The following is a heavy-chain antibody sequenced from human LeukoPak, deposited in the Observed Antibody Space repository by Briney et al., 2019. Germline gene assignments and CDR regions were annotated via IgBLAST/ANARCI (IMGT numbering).Heavy chain of an antibody. D-gene: IGHD1-7*01. CDR3: ARVKAGTPTD. V-gene: IGHV4-61*08. J-gene: IGHJ4*02. CDR2: IYYSGST. Sequence: PSETLSLTCTVSGGSISSGDYYWSWIRQPPGKGLGWIGYIYYSGSTNYNPSLKSRVTISVDTSKNQFSLKLSSVTAADTAVYYCARVKAGTPTDWGQGTLVTVSS. CDR1: GGSISSGDYY.